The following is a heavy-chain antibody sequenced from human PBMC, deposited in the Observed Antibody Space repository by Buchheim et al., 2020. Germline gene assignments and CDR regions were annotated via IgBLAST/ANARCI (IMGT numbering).Heavy chain of an antibody. CDR2: IKSQSNGGTT. CDR3: IRNRLAGTGEDS. V-gene: IGHV3-15*01. D-gene: IGHD1-1*01. J-gene: IGHJ4*02. CDR1: GFTFSNAW. Sequence: EVQLEESGGDLVKPGGSLRLSCAASGFTFSNAWMTWVRQAPGKGLEWVGRIKSQSNGGTTDYAAPVKGRFTISRDDSKDTLYLQMNSLNTEDTAIYYCIRNRLAGTGEDSWGQRTL.